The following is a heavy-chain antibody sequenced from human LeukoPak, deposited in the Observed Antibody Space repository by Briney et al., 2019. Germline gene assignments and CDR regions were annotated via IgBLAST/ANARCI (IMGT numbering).Heavy chain of an antibody. Sequence: PSETLSLTCAVYGGSFSGYYWSWIRQPPGKGLEWIGEINHSGSTNYNPSLKSRVTISVDTSKNQFSLKLSSVTAADTAVYYCARYPGPPTYYYGSGSYYPFDYWGQGTLVTVSS. V-gene: IGHV4-34*01. CDR3: ARYPGPPTYYYGSGSYYPFDY. CDR2: INHSGST. J-gene: IGHJ4*02. CDR1: GGSFSGYY. D-gene: IGHD3-10*01.